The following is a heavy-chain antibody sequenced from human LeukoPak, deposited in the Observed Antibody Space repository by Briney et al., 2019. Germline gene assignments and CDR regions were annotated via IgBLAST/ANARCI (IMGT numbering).Heavy chain of an antibody. CDR2: ISAYNGNT. CDR1: GYTFTSYG. Sequence: ASVKVSCKASGYTFTSYGISWVRQAPGQGLEWMGWISAYNGNTNYAQKLQGRVTMTTDTSTSTAYMELRSLRSDDTAVYYCARDPAIVATISYFDYWGQGTLVTVSS. V-gene: IGHV1-18*01. D-gene: IGHD5-12*01. CDR3: ARDPAIVATISYFDY. J-gene: IGHJ4*02.